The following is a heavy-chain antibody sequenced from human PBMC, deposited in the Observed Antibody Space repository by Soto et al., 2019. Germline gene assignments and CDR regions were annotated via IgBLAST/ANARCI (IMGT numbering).Heavy chain of an antibody. J-gene: IGHJ1*01. CDR2: TYYRSKWYN. CDR3: ARDSWAAAGTAEYFQH. V-gene: IGHV6-1*01. Sequence: PSQTLSLTCAISGDSVSSNSAAWNWIRQSPSRGLEWLGRTYYRSKWYNDYAVSVKSRITINPDTSKNQFSLQLNSVTPEDTAVYYCARDSWAAAGTAEYFQHWGQGTLVTVSS. D-gene: IGHD6-13*01. CDR1: GDSVSSNSAA.